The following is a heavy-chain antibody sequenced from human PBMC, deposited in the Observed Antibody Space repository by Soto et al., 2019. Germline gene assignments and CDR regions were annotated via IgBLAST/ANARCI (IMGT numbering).Heavy chain of an antibody. CDR1: GFTFSSYS. J-gene: IGHJ6*02. CDR2: ISSSSSYI. CDR3: ARDLVDILTAGGYYYGMDV. D-gene: IGHD3-9*01. V-gene: IGHV3-21*01. Sequence: PVGALRLSCAASGFTFSSYSMNSVRQAPGKGLEWVSSISSSSSYIYYADSVKGRFTISRDNAKNSLYLQMNSLRAEDTAVYYCARDLVDILTAGGYYYGMDVWGQGTTVTVSS.